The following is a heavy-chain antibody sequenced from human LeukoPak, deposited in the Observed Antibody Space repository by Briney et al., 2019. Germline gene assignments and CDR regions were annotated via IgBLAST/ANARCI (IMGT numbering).Heavy chain of an antibody. J-gene: IGHJ4*02. V-gene: IGHV3-48*01. Sequence: GGSLRLSCAASGLTLSSYSMNWVRQTPGKGLEWGSYISSSSSTIYYADSVKGRFTISRDNAKNSLYLQMNSLRAEDTAVYYCARDLDIVVVPAAKGDYWGQRTLVTVSS. CDR2: ISSSSSTI. CDR3: ARDLDIVVVPAAKGDY. CDR1: GLTLSSYS. D-gene: IGHD2-2*03.